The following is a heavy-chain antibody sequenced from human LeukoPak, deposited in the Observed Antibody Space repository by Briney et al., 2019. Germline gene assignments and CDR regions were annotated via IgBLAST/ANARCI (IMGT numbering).Heavy chain of an antibody. CDR3: ARAYDMIDY. D-gene: IGHD3-9*01. J-gene: IGHJ4*02. CDR2: IYDSGST. Sequence: SETLSLTCTVSGGSIRSSYYYWGWIRQPPGKGLEWIGSIYDSGSTYYNPSLKSRVTISVDTSKNQFSLKLNSVTAADTAVYYCARAYDMIDYWGQGTLVTVSS. V-gene: IGHV4-39*01. CDR1: GGSIRSSYYY.